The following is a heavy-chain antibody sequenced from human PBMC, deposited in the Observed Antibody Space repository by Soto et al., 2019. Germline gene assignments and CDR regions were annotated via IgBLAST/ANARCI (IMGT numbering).Heavy chain of an antibody. Sequence: SETLSLTCTVSGGSISSYYWSWIRQPPGKGLEWIGYIYYSGSTNYNPSLKSRVTISVDTSMNQFSLNLSSVTAADTAVYYCARDTGAAGPNNWFDPWGQGTLVTVSS. CDR2: IYYSGST. D-gene: IGHD6-13*01. V-gene: IGHV4-59*01. J-gene: IGHJ5*02. CDR1: GGSISSYY. CDR3: ARDTGAAGPNNWFDP.